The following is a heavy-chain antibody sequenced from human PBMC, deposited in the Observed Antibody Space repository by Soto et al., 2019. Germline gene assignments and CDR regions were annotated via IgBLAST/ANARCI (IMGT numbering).Heavy chain of an antibody. CDR3: ASDMGGSYGEDAFAI. Sequence: EVQLVESGGGLVQPGGSLRLSCAASGFTFSSYWMHWVRQAPGKGLVWVSRINSDGSSTSYADSVKGRFTISRDNAKNTPYLHMNSMRAEDTAVYYCASDMGGSYGEDAFAIWGQGTMVTVSS. CDR1: GFTFSSYW. J-gene: IGHJ3*02. D-gene: IGHD1-26*01. CDR2: INSDGSST. V-gene: IGHV3-74*01.